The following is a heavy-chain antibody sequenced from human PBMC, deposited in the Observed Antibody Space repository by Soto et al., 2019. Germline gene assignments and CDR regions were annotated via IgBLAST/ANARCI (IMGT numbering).Heavy chain of an antibody. CDR1: GFIFSSYA. J-gene: IGHJ5*02. V-gene: IGHV3-23*01. D-gene: IGHD6-6*01. CDR3: ARASGGSIAAPRFDP. CDR2: ISGSGGST. Sequence: GGSLRLSCAACGFIFSSYAMSWVRQAPGKGLEWVSAISGSGGSTYYADSVKGRFTISRDNSKNTLYLQMNSLRAEDTAVYYCARASGGSIAAPRFDPWGQGTLVTVSS.